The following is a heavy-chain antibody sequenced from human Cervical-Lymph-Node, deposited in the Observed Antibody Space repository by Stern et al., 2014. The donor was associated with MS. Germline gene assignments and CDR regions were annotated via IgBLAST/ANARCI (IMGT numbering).Heavy chain of an antibody. CDR1: GFTFGDYA. Sequence: VQLVQSGGGLVKPGRSLRLSCTASGFTFGDYAMSWFRQAPGKGLEWVGFIRSKAYGGTTEYAASVKGRFTISRDDSKSIAYLQMNSLKTEDTAVYYCTTSIFGVVALGLFDPWGQGTLVTVSS. V-gene: IGHV3-49*05. D-gene: IGHD3-3*01. CDR3: TTSIFGVVALGLFDP. J-gene: IGHJ5*02. CDR2: IRSKAYGGTT.